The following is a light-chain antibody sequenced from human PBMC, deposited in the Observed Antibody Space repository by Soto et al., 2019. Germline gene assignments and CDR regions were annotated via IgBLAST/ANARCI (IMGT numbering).Light chain of an antibody. J-gene: IGKJ1*01. CDR3: QQYNTWPT. CDR1: QSVRNN. V-gene: IGKV3-15*01. Sequence: EIVMTQSPATLSVSPGERATLSCRASQSVRNNLAWYQQKPGQAPRLLIYGASTRATGIPARFSGSGSGTEFTLTISSLQSEDFAVYYCQQYNTWPTFGPGTKVEIK. CDR2: GAS.